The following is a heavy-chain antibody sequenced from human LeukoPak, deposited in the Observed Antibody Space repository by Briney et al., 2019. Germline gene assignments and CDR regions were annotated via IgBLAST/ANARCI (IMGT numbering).Heavy chain of an antibody. CDR1: GFTFNSYS. J-gene: IGHJ4*02. V-gene: IGHV3-23*01. CDR2: ISGSGGHT. D-gene: IGHD2-21*02. Sequence: PGGSLRLSCAASGFTFNSYSMSWVRQAPGKGLEWVSLISGSGGHTYYADSVKGRFTISRDDSKNTLYLEMSNLRAEDTAVFYCAREPPHCGGDCFSLLDNWGQGTLVTVSS. CDR3: AREPPHCGGDCFSLLDN.